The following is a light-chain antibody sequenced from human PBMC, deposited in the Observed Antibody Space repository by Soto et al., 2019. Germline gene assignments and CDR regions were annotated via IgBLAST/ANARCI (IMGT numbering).Light chain of an antibody. Sequence: QAVVTQPPSVSGAPGQRITISCTGSRSNIGAGYEVHWYQQVPGTAPKLLIYGNINRPSGVPDRFSGSKSGTSASLAITGLQADDEADYYCQSYDSSLTVVFGGRTQLTVL. J-gene: IGLJ2*01. CDR1: RSNIGAGYE. V-gene: IGLV1-40*01. CDR2: GNI. CDR3: QSYDSSLTVV.